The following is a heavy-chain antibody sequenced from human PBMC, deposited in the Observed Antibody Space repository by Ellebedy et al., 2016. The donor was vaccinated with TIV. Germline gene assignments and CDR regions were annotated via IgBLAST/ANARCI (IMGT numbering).Heavy chain of an antibody. J-gene: IGHJ5*02. V-gene: IGHV1-69*13. Sequence: AASVKVSCKASGGTFSSDPFSWVRQAPGQGLEWVGGIIPIFGTPDYAQKFQGRVTITADESTSTDHMELSSLRSEDTAVYYCARGGDSSDVKDWFDPWGQGTLVTVSS. CDR2: IIPIFGTP. D-gene: IGHD3-22*01. CDR1: GGTFSSDP. CDR3: ARGGDSSDVKDWFDP.